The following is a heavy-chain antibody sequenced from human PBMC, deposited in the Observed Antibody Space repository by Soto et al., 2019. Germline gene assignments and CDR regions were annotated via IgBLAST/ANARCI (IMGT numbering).Heavy chain of an antibody. CDR3: ARGMTPPGAPAWYYFDS. J-gene: IGHJ4*02. CDR1: GASITSSSY. D-gene: IGHD2-8*02. V-gene: IGHV4-4*07. Sequence: QVQLQESGPGLMKPSETLSLTCTVSGASITSSSYWSWIRQPAGKGLEWIGRFSLSGTTNYNPSLRSRVTMSADVSKNQLSLRLPSVTAADTALYYWARGMTPPGAPAWYYFDSWGQGTLVTVSS. CDR2: FSLSGTT.